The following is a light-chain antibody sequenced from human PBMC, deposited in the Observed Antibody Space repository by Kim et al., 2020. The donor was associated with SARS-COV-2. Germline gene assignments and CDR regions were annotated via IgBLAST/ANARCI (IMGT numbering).Light chain of an antibody. CDR1: TLKTYY. CDR2: GKD. V-gene: IGLV3-19*01. Sequence: SSELTQDPAVSVALGQTVTITCQGDTLKTYYASWYQQKPGQAPLLVIYGKDNRPSGISDRFSGSNSGNTASLTITGAQAEDEADYFCQCRASSGKQLLFGGGTKLTVL. CDR3: QCRASSGKQLL. J-gene: IGLJ2*01.